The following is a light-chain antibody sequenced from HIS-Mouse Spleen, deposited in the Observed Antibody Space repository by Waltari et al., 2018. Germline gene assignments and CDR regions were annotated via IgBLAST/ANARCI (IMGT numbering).Light chain of an antibody. Sequence: SYELTQPPSVSVSPGQTARITCSGDALPNKYAYWYQQKSGQAPVLVIYEDSKRPPGIPERFSGSSSGTMATLTISGAQVEDEADYYCYSTDSSGNHRVFGGGTKLTVL. V-gene: IGLV3-10*01. J-gene: IGLJ2*01. CDR2: EDS. CDR3: YSTDSSGNHRV. CDR1: ALPNKY.